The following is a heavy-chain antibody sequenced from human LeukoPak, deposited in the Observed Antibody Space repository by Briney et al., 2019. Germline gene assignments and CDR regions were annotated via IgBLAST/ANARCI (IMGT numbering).Heavy chain of an antibody. CDR1: GYSIDNYW. Sequence: PGESLQISCKGSGYSIDNYWIGWVRQLPGKGLEWMGIIYPADSDIRYSPSFQGQVAISADKSISTAYLQWSSLKTSDTAMYYYARQEYCSGGSCYTWFDPWGQGTLVTVSS. CDR2: IYPADSDI. CDR3: ARQEYCSGGSCYTWFDP. V-gene: IGHV5-51*01. D-gene: IGHD2-15*01. J-gene: IGHJ5*02.